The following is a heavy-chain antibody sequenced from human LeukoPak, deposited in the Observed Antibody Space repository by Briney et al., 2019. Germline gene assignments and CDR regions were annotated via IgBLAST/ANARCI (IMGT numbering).Heavy chain of an antibody. CDR3: ARGQVDIVVVPASYYYYMDV. Sequence: SETLSLTCTVSGGSSSSYYWSWIRQPPGKGLEWIGYIYYSGSTNYNPSLKSRVTISVDTSKNQFSLKLSSVTAADTAVYYCARGQVDIVVVPASYYYYMDVWGKGTTVTVSS. CDR1: GGSSSSYY. J-gene: IGHJ6*03. V-gene: IGHV4-59*01. D-gene: IGHD2-2*03. CDR2: IYYSGST.